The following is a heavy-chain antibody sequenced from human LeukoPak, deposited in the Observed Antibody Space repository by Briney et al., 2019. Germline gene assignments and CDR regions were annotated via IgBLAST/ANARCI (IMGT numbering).Heavy chain of an antibody. Sequence: SETLSLTCAVYGGSFSGYYWSWIRQPPGKGLEWIGEINHSGSTNYNPSLKSRVTISVDTSKNQFSLKLNSVTAADTAVYYCARAPSIVASPYFDYWGQGTLVTVSS. CDR1: GGSFSGYY. CDR2: INHSGST. CDR3: ARAPSIVASPYFDY. D-gene: IGHD5-12*01. J-gene: IGHJ4*02. V-gene: IGHV4-34*01.